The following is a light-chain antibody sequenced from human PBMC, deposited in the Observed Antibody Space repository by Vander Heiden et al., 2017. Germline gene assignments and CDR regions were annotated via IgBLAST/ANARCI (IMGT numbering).Light chain of an antibody. J-gene: IGKJ2*01. V-gene: IGKV4-1*01. CDR3: QQYYSTPPL. Sequence: DIVMTQSPDSLAVSLGEGVTINCKSNQSVLYSSNNKNYLAWYQQKPGQPPKLLIYCASSRESGVPDRFSGSGSGTEFTLTISSLQAEDVAVYYCQQYYSTPPLFGQGTKLEIK. CDR1: QSVLYSSNNKNY. CDR2: CAS.